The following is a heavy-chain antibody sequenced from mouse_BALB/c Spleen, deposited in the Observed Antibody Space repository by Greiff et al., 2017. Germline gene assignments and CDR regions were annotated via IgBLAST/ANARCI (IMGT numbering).Heavy chain of an antibody. Sequence: EVQVVESGGGLVKPGGSLKLSCAASGFTFSSYTMSWVRQTPEKRLEWVATISSGGSYTYYPDSVKGRFTISRDNAKNTLYLQMSSLKSEDTAMYYCTADDYWGQGTTLTVSS. J-gene: IGHJ2*01. V-gene: IGHV5-6-4*01. CDR1: GFTFSSYT. CDR3: TADDY. CDR2: ISSGGSYT.